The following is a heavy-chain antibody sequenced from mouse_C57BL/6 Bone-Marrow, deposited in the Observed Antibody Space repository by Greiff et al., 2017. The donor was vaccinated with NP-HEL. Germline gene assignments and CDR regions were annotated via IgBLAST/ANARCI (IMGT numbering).Heavy chain of an antibody. J-gene: IGHJ4*01. Sequence: EVQGVESGGGLVQPGGSLKLSCAASGFTFSDYYMYWVRQTPEKRLEWVAYISNGGGSTYYPDTVKGRFTISRDNAKNTLYLQMSRLKSEDTAMYYCARHGNFYYAMDYWGQGTSVTVSS. CDR3: ARHGNFYYAMDY. CDR1: GFTFSDYY. CDR2: ISNGGGST. D-gene: IGHD2-1*01. V-gene: IGHV5-12*01.